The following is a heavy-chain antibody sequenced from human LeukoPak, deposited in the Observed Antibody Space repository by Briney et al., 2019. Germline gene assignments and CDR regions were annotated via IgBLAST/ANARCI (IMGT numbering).Heavy chain of an antibody. D-gene: IGHD3-16*01. CDR1: GGSFSGYY. CDR2: INHSGST. CDR3: ARDRWGRFDY. V-gene: IGHV4-34*01. Sequence: SETLSLTCAVYGGSFSGYYWSWIRQPPGKGLEWIGEINHSGSTNYNPSHKSRVTISVDTSKNQFSLKLSSVTAADTAVYYCARDRWGRFDYWGQGTLVTVSS. J-gene: IGHJ4*02.